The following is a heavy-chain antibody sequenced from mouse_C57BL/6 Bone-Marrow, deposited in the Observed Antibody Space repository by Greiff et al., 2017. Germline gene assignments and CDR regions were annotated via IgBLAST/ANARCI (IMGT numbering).Heavy chain of an antibody. V-gene: IGHV1-50*01. CDR3: ARCGYDFYAMDY. D-gene: IGHD2-2*01. Sequence: VQLQQPGAELVKPGASVKLSCKASGYTFTSYWMQWVKQRPGQGLEWIGEIEPSDSYTNYKQKFKGKATLTVDTSSSTAYMQLSSLTSEDSAVYYCARCGYDFYAMDYWGQGTSVTVSS. J-gene: IGHJ4*01. CDR2: IEPSDSYT. CDR1: GYTFTSYW.